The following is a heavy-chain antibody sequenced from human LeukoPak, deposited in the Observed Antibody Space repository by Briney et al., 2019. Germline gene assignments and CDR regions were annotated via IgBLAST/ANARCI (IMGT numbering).Heavy chain of an antibody. D-gene: IGHD2/OR15-2a*01. Sequence: PSETLSLTCSVSGGSITRNGYYWGWIRQPPGKGLEWLGHIQNNDIYYYNPSLESRISMSVDMSKNQISLNVRSVTAADTSVYYCVSPLDYCSVLTCPAWGTWGQGTQVTVSS. V-gene: IGHV4-39*01. CDR3: VSPLDYCSVLTCPAWGT. J-gene: IGHJ5*02. CDR2: IQNNDIY. CDR1: GGSITRNGYY.